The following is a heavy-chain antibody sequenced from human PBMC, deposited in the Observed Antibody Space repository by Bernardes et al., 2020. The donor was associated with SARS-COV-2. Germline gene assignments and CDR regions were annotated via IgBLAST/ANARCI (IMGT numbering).Heavy chain of an antibody. CDR2: VYHIGST. CDR3: ARDPGLFFTGSFDS. V-gene: IGHV4-59*01. J-gene: IGHJ4*02. CDR1: GGSIPSSY. Sequence: SETLPLTCTVSGGSIPSSYWSWIRQPPGKGLEWIGYVYHIGSTSYNPSLKSRVTISRDTSNTQFSLKLKSVTAADTALYFCARDPGLFFTGSFDSWGQGTLVTVSA.